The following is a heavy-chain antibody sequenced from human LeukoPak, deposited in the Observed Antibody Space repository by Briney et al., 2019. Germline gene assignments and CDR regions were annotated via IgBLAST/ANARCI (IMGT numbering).Heavy chain of an antibody. CDR1: GFTFSSHW. V-gene: IGHV3-48*04. CDR2: ISSSGSTI. D-gene: IGHD6-13*01. Sequence: GGSLRLSCAASGFTFSSHWMNWVRQAPGKGLEWVSYISSSGSTIYYADSVKGRFTISRDNAKNSLYLQMNSLRAEDTAVYYCARGGAAAAGTFDYWGQGTLVTASS. CDR3: ARGGAAAAGTFDY. J-gene: IGHJ4*02.